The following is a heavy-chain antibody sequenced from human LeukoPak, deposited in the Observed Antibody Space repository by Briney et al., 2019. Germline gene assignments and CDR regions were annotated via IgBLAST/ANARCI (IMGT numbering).Heavy chain of an antibody. D-gene: IGHD3-10*01. CDR3: ARGLMLYYYGSGSYWFY. CDR2: IKQDGSEK. V-gene: IGHV3-7*01. Sequence: PGGSLRLSCAASGFTFSSYWMSWVRQAPGKGLEWVANIKQDGSEKYYVDSVKGRFTISRDNAKNLLYLQMNSLRAEDTAVYYCARGLMLYYYGSGSYWFYWGQGTLVTVSS. CDR1: GFTFSSYW. J-gene: IGHJ4*02.